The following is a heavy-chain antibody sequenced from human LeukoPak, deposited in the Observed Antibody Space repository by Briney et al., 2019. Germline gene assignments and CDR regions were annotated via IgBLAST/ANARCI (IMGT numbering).Heavy chain of an antibody. Sequence: PGGSLRLSCAVSGFPFSIYEMNWVGQAPGKGLEWVSIIGSSGTTIYYADSVKGRFSISRDNGKNSLYLQMNSLRVEDTAVYYCALLAVASDFDYWGQGGLVTVSS. V-gene: IGHV3-48*03. CDR3: ALLAVASDFDY. CDR1: GFPFSIYE. CDR2: IGSSGTTI. J-gene: IGHJ4*02. D-gene: IGHD6-19*01.